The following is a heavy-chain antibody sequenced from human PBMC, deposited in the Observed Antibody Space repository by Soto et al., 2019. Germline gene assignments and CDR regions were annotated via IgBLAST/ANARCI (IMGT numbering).Heavy chain of an antibody. J-gene: IGHJ6*02. V-gene: IGHV4-31*03. CDR1: GGSISSVLNY. Sequence: SETLSLTCTVSGGSISSVLNYWNWVRQHPGKGLEWIGYISYSGYTYYNPSLESRVTISADTSKNQFSLKLSSVTAADTAVYFCARGLGGEAPYYYYDMDVWGQGTTVTVSS. D-gene: IGHD2-15*01. CDR2: ISYSGYT. CDR3: ARGLGGEAPYYYYDMDV.